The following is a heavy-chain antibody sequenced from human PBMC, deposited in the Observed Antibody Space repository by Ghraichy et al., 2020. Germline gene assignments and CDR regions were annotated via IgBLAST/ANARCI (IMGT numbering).Heavy chain of an antibody. CDR3: ARVQDYGDHDAFDI. CDR2: INPNSGGT. J-gene: IGHJ3*02. D-gene: IGHD4-17*01. CDR1: GYTFTGYY. Sequence: ASVKVSYKASGYTFTGYYMHWVRQAPGQGLEWMGWINPNSGGTNYAQKFQGRVTMTRDTSISTAYMELSRLRSDDTAVYYCARVQDYGDHDAFDIWGQGTMVTVSS. V-gene: IGHV1-2*02.